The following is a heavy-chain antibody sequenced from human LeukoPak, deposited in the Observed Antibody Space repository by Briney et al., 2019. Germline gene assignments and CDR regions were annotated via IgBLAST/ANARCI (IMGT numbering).Heavy chain of an antibody. CDR2: FSVYTGHT. V-gene: IGHV1-18*01. CDR1: DYIFTVYN. J-gene: IGHJ4*02. CDR3: ARTPEKHIDY. D-gene: IGHD2-15*01. Sequence: ASVKVSRKASDYIFTVYNITWVRQAPGQGLEWMGRFSVYTGHTDFARNFQDRVTMTADTFTTTAYMELKSLRSDDTAVYYCARTPEKHIDYWGQGTLVTVSS.